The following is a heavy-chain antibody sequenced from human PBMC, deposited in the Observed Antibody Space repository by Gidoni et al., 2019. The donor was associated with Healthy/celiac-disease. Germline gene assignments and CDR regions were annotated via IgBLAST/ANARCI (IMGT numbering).Heavy chain of an antibody. D-gene: IGHD3-22*01. CDR1: GYTFTSYG. CDR2: SSAYNGNT. J-gene: IGHJ1*01. Sequence: QVQLVQSGAEVTKPGASVTVSCKASGYTFTSYGISWVRQAPGQGLEWMGLSSAYNGNTNYAQKLQGRVTMTTDTSTSTAYMELRSLRSDDTAVYYCARGYYYDSSGYNDVSQHWGQGTLVTVSS. CDR3: ARGYYYDSSGYNDVSQH. V-gene: IGHV1-18*04.